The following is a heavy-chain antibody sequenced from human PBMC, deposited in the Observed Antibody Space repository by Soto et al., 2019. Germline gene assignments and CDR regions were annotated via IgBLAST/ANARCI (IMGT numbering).Heavy chain of an antibody. CDR1: GGSFSGYY. Sequence: SETLSLTYAVYGGSFSGYYWSWIRQPPGKGLEWIGYIYYSGSTNYNPSLKSRVTISVDTSKNQFSLKLSSVTAADTAVYYCARDRYPPRYDSSGSNWFDPWGQGTLVTVSS. CDR2: IYYSGST. J-gene: IGHJ5*02. V-gene: IGHV4-59*01. CDR3: ARDRYPPRYDSSGSNWFDP. D-gene: IGHD3-22*01.